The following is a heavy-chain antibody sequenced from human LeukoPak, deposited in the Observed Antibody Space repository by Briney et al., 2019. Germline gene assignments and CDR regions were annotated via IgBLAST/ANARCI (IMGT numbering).Heavy chain of an antibody. CDR1: GYTFTSYD. V-gene: IGHV1-2*02. Sequence: GASVKVSCKASGYTFTSYDINWVRQATGQGLEWMGWINPNSGGTNYAQKFQGRVTMTRDTSISTAYMELSRLRSDDTAVYYCARDSRISGSGSYYGYWGQGTLVTVSS. J-gene: IGHJ4*02. CDR2: INPNSGGT. D-gene: IGHD3-10*01. CDR3: ARDSRISGSGSYYGY.